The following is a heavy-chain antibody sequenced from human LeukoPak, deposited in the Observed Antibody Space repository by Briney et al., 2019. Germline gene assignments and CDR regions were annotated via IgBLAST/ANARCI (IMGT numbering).Heavy chain of an antibody. CDR2: ISDSGRST. D-gene: IGHD2-2*01. CDR3: AKDGRVVAVPAAHLN. J-gene: IGHJ4*02. V-gene: IGHV3-23*01. Sequence: GGSLRLSCAASVFTFSSYAMSWVRQAPGKGLEWVSTISDSGRSTYYADSVKGRFTISRDNSKNTLDLQMNSLRAEDTAVYYCAKDGRVVAVPAAHLNWGQGTLVTVAS. CDR1: VFTFSSYA.